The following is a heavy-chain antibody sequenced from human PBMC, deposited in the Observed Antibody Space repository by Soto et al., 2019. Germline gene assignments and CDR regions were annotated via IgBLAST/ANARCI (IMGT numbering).Heavy chain of an antibody. CDR1: GFTFSSYG. J-gene: IGHJ2*01. D-gene: IGHD3-3*01. Sequence: GGSLRLSCAASGFTFSSYGMHWVRQAPGKGLEWVAVIWYDGSNKYYADSVKGRFTISRDNSKNTLYLQMNSLRAEDTAVYYCARGTPVLRFLEWFSGDFDLWGRGTLVTVSS. V-gene: IGHV3-33*01. CDR3: ARGTPVLRFLEWFSGDFDL. CDR2: IWYDGSNK.